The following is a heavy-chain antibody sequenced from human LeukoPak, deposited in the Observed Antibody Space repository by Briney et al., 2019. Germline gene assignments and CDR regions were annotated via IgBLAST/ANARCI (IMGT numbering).Heavy chain of an antibody. CDR1: EFIFSGYW. Sequence: GGSLRLSCAASEFIFSGYWMNWVRQAPGKGLEWVANIKQDGSEKQYVDSVRGRFTISRDNAKNSLYLQMNSLRVEDTAVYYCARDSTYYYDSGSSGPHYFDNWGQGTLVTVSS. CDR2: IKQDGSEK. J-gene: IGHJ4*02. V-gene: IGHV3-7*01. D-gene: IGHD3-10*01. CDR3: ARDSTYYYDSGSSGPHYFDN.